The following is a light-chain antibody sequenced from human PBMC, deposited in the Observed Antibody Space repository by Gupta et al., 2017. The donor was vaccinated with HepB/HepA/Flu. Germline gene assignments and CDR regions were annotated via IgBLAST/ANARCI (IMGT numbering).Light chain of an antibody. V-gene: IGKV3D-15*01. CDR3: QPENDWHPITT. CDR2: GAS. CDR1: QSVRTN. J-gene: IGKJ4*01. Sequence: ETEMTQSPATLSVSPGETATLSCRARQSVRTNLAWYQKKPGQAPRLLIFGASTRAATIKAMFSGSGSGTDFTLTISSRQSEGFELYYCQPENDWHPITTFRCGTK.